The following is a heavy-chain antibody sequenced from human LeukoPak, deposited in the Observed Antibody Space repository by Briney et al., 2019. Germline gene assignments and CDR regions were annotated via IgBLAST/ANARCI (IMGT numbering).Heavy chain of an antibody. CDR1: GYTFTSYG. V-gene: IGHV1-18*01. J-gene: IGHJ5*02. CDR3: ARSPATTIAVAAIREDWFDP. CDR2: ISAYNGNT. D-gene: IGHD6-19*01. Sequence: ASVKVSCKASGYTFTSYGISWVRQAPGQGLEWMGWISAYNGNTNYAQKLQGRVTVTTDTSTSTAYMELRSLRSVDTAVYYCARSPATTIAVAAIREDWFDPWGQGTLVTVSS.